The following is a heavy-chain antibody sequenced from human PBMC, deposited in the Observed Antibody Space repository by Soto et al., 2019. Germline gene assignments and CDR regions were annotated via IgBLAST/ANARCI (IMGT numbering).Heavy chain of an antibody. CDR3: AKDSLAIFGVVIIRGGFDP. Sequence: LSCAASGFTFSSYAMSWVRQAPGKGLEWVSAISGSGGSTYYADSVKGRFTISRDNSKNTLYLQMNSLRAEDTAVYYCAKDSLAIFGVVIIRGGFDPWGQGTLVTVSS. J-gene: IGHJ5*02. D-gene: IGHD3-3*01. CDR1: GFTFSSYA. V-gene: IGHV3-23*01. CDR2: ISGSGGST.